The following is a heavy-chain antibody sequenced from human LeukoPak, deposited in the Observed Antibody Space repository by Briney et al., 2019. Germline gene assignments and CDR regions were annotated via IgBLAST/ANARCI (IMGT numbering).Heavy chain of an antibody. CDR1: GYTSCGSS. CDR2: LNKDGSST. Sequence: GGSPRLACAASGYTSCGSSMHWDRQLLGQGLVWVSRLNKDGSSTTYADSVKSRFTISRDNAENTLYLQLSSLRGEETAVYYCARPKDSGDSVVAFDSWGNGTLVTVTS. CDR3: ARPKDSGDSVVAFDS. V-gene: IGHV3-74*01. D-gene: IGHD4-17*01. J-gene: IGHJ4*01.